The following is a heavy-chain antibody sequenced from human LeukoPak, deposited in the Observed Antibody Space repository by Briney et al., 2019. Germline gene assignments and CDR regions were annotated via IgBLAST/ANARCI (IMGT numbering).Heavy chain of an antibody. J-gene: IGHJ4*02. CDR3: ARDIVGATGFG. Sequence: PGGSLRLSCAASGFTFSSYWMSWVRQAPGKGLEWVANIKKDGSEKYYVDSVMGRFTISRDNAKNSLYLQMNSLRAEDTAVYYCARDIVGATGFGWGQGTLVTVSS. V-gene: IGHV3-7*01. CDR1: GFTFSSYW. D-gene: IGHD1-26*01. CDR2: IKKDGSEK.